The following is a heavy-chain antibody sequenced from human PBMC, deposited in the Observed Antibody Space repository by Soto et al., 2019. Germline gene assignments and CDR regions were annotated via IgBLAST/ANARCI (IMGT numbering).Heavy chain of an antibody. D-gene: IGHD6-6*01. Sequence: SVKVSCKASGGTFSSYAISWVRQAPGQGLEWMGGIIPIFGTANYAQKFQGRVTITADESTSTAYMELSSLRSEDTAVYYCARDRQLVRLGWFDPWGQGTLVTVPQ. V-gene: IGHV1-69*13. CDR2: IIPIFGTA. CDR1: GGTFSSYA. CDR3: ARDRQLVRLGWFDP. J-gene: IGHJ5*02.